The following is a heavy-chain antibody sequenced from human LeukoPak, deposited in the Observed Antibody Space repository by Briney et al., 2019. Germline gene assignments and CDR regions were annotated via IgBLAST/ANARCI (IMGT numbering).Heavy chain of an antibody. CDR1: GFTFSSYA. Sequence: PGGSLRLSCAASGFTFSSYAMHWVRQAPGKGLEYVSAISSNGGSTYYANSVKGRFTISRDNSKNTLYLQMGSLRAEDMAVYYCARVGPPYCGGDCQLDYRGQGTLVTVSS. CDR3: ARVGPPYCGGDCQLDY. D-gene: IGHD2-21*02. J-gene: IGHJ4*02. CDR2: ISSNGGST. V-gene: IGHV3-64*01.